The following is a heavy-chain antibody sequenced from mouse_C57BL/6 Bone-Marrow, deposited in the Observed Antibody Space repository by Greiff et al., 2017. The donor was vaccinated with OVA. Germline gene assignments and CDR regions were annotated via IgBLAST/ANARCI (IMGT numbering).Heavy chain of an antibody. CDR2: IYPRSGNT. CDR1: GYTFTSYG. J-gene: IGHJ1*03. D-gene: IGHD2-3*01. CDR3: ARGGDGYYWYVDV. Sequence: QVQLQQSGAELARPGASVKLSCKASGYTFTSYGISWVKQRTGQGLEWIGEIYPRSGNTYYNEKFKGKATLPADKSSSTAYLELRSLTSETSAVYVGARGGDGYYWYVDVWGTGTTVTVSS. V-gene: IGHV1-81*01.